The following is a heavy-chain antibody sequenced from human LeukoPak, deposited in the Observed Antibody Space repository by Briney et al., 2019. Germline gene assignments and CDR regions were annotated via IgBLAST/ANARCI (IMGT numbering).Heavy chain of an antibody. J-gene: IGHJ5*02. CDR2: IIPIFGTA. CDR1: GGTFSSYA. Sequence: GSSVKVSCKASGGTFSSYAISWVRQAPGQGLEWMGGIIPIFGTANYAQKFQGRVTITADESTSTAYMELSSLRSEDTAVYYCAMIVATIGKDWFDPWGQGTLVTVSS. CDR3: AMIVATIGKDWFDP. D-gene: IGHD5-12*01. V-gene: IGHV1-69*01.